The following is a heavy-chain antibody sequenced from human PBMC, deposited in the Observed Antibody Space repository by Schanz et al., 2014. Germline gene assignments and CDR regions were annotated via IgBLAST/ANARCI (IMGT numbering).Heavy chain of an antibody. CDR2: ISSSSSYI. D-gene: IGHD5-12*01. J-gene: IGHJ4*02. Sequence: EVQLVESGGGVVQPGRSLRLSCAASGFTFSSYAMHWVRQAPGKGLEWVSSISSSSSYIYYADSVKGRFTISRDNSRNTLYLQMNSLRTEDTAVYYCASPSGYSDYGTYFDFWGQGTLVTVSS. CDR3: ASPSGYSDYGTYFDF. CDR1: GFTFSSYA. V-gene: IGHV3-21*01.